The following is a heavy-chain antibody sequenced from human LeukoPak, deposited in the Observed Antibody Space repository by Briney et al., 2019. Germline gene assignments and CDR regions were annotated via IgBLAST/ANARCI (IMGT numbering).Heavy chain of an antibody. D-gene: IGHD3-10*01. Sequence: GGSLRLSCTASGFTFGDYVMSWFRQAPGKGLEWVGFIRSKAYGGTTEYAASVKGRFTISRDDSKSIAYLQMNSLKTEDTAVYYCTRVLRGYYGSGSYNPDYWGQGTLVTVSS. CDR3: TRVLRGYYGSGSYNPDY. J-gene: IGHJ4*02. CDR1: GFTFGDYV. V-gene: IGHV3-49*03. CDR2: IRSKAYGGTT.